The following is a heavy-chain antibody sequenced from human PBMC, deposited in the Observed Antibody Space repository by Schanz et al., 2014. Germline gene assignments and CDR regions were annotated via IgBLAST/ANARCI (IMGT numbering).Heavy chain of an antibody. J-gene: IGHJ4*02. Sequence: QVQLVESGGGVVQPGRPLRLSCAASGFTFSSYGMHWVRQAPGKGLEWVAVIWYDGSNKYYADSVKGRFTISRDNSKNTLFLQMNSLRAEDTAVYYCARDHTTESYYSAGPAIDYWGQGTLLTVSS. D-gene: IGHD1-26*01. CDR2: IWYDGSNK. V-gene: IGHV3-33*01. CDR3: ARDHTTESYYSAGPAIDY. CDR1: GFTFSSYG.